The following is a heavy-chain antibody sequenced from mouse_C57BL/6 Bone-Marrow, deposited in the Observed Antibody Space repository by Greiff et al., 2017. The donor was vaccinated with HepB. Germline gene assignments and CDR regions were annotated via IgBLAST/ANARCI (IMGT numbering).Heavy chain of an antibody. D-gene: IGHD1-1*01. Sequence: QVQLQQSGAELARPGASVKMSCKASGYTFTSYTMHWVNQRPGQGLEWIGYINPSSGYTKYNQKFKDKATLTADKSSSTAYMQLSSLTTEDSAVYYCASEYYGSSYWCDYGGQGTRVTGSA. CDR3: ASEYYGSSYWCDY. J-gene: IGHJ3*01. CDR1: GYTFTSYT. CDR2: INPSSGYT. V-gene: IGHV1-4*01.